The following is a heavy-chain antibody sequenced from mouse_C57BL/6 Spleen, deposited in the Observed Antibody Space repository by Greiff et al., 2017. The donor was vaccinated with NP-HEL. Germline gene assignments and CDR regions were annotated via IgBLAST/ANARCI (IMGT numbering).Heavy chain of an antibody. V-gene: IGHV1-52*01. D-gene: IGHD1-1*01. J-gene: IGHJ4*01. CDR2: VDPSDSET. CDR1: GYTFTSYW. CDR3: ARSDHPDDGSSYYAMDY. Sequence: QVQLQQPGAELVRPGSSVKLSCKASGYTFTSYWMHWVKQRPIQGLEWIGNVDPSDSETHYNQKFKDKATLTVDKSSSTAYMQLSSLTSEDSAVYYCARSDHPDDGSSYYAMDYWGQGTSVTVSS.